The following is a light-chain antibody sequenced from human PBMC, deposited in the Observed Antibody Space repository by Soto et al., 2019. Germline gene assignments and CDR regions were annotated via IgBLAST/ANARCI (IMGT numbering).Light chain of an antibody. Sequence: QPVLTQPASVSGSPGQSITISCTGTSSDIGAYNYVSWYQQHPGKAPKLMIYEVNNRPSGVSNRFSGSKSGNAASLTVSGLQAEDEADYYCSSYTSSRTYVFGTGTKVTVL. CDR2: EVN. V-gene: IGLV2-14*01. CDR1: SSDIGAYNY. CDR3: SSYTSSRTYV. J-gene: IGLJ1*01.